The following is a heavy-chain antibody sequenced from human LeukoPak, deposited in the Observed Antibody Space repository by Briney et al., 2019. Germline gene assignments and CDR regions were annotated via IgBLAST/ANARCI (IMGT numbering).Heavy chain of an antibody. D-gene: IGHD6-19*01. J-gene: IGHJ4*02. CDR2: ISAYNGNT. V-gene: IGHV1-18*01. Sequence: ASVKVSCKASGYTFTSYGISWVRQAPGQGLEWMGWISAYNGNTNYAQKLQGRVTMTRDTSITTAYMELSSLRSDDTAVYYCARESPGSYSSGRDYFDFWGQGTLVTVSS. CDR3: ARESPGSYSSGRDYFDF. CDR1: GYTFTSYG.